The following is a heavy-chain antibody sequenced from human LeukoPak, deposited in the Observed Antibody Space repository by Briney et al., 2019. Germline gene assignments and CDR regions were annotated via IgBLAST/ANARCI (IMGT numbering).Heavy chain of an antibody. J-gene: IGHJ4*02. V-gene: IGHV3-30*18. CDR2: ISYDGSNK. CDR3: AKVKYSYVRGDYFDY. CDR1: GFTFSSYG. D-gene: IGHD5-18*01. Sequence: PGRSLRLSCAASGFTFSSYGMHWVRQAPGKGLEWVAVISYDGSNKYYADSVKGRFTISRDNSKNTLYLQMNSLRAEDTAVYYCAKVKYSYVRGDYFDYWGQGTLVTVSS.